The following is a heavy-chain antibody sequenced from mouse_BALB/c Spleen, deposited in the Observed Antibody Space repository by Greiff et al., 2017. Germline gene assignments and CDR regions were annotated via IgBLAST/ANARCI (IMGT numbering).Heavy chain of an antibody. CDR1: GFTFSSFG. CDR2: ISSGSSTI. V-gene: IGHV5-17*02. J-gene: IGHJ2*01. D-gene: IGHD3-3*01. CDR3: ARGGRLDY. Sequence: EVQRVESGGGLVQPGGSRKLSCAASGFTFSSFGMHWVRQAPEKGLEWVAYISSGSSTIYYADTVKGRFTISRDNPKNTLFLQMTSLRSEDTAMYYCARGGRLDYWGQGTTLTVSS.